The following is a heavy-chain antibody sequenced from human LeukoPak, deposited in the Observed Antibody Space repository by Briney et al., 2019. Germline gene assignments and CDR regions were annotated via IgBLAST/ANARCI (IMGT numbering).Heavy chain of an antibody. CDR3: ASLGVTMIVI. D-gene: IGHD3-22*01. V-gene: IGHV1-69*05. Sequence: GASVTVSCKASGGPFSSYAISWARQAPEQGLEWMGRIIPIFGTANYAQKFQGRVTITTDESTSTAYMELSSLRSEDTAVYYCASLGVTMIVIWGQGTLVTVSS. CDR2: IIPIFGTA. J-gene: IGHJ4*02. CDR1: GGPFSSYA.